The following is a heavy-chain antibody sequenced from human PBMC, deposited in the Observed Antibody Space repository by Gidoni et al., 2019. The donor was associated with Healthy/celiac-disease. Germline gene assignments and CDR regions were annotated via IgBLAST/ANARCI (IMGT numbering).Heavy chain of an antibody. CDR1: GFTFSNAW. CDR3: TTEPVYSSGWQRVDY. CDR2: IKSKTDGGTT. Sequence: EVQLVESGGGLVKPGGSLRLSCAASGFTFSNAWMSWVRQAPGKGLEWVGRIKSKTDGGTTDYAAHVKGRFTISRDDSKNTLYLQMNSLKTEDTAVYYCTTEPVYSSGWQRVDYWGQGTLVTVSS. J-gene: IGHJ4*02. V-gene: IGHV3-15*01. D-gene: IGHD6-19*01.